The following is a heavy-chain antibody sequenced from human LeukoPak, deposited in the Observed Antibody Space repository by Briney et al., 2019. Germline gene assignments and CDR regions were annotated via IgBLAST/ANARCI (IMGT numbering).Heavy chain of an antibody. CDR2: IKGRTDGGKT. V-gene: IGHV3-15*01. Sequence: PGGSLRLSCAASGFTFSNAWMSWVRQAPGKGLEWVGRIKGRTDGGKTDYAAPVKGRFTISRDDSKNTLYLQMNSLETEDTAVYYCITYTSGWYWGQGTLVTVAS. CDR3: ITYTSGWY. D-gene: IGHD6-19*01. J-gene: IGHJ4*02. CDR1: GFTFSNAW.